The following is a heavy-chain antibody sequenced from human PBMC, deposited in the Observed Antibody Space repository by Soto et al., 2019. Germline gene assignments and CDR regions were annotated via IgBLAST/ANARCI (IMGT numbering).Heavy chain of an antibody. Sequence: EVQLVESGGGLVQPGRSLRLSCAASGFTFDDYAMHWVRQAPGKGLEWVSAISWKSGSICYADSVKGRFTISKDNAKKSLYLHRNSLRAEDTAVSVCGKDRGLVRSFYVDYWGQGTLVTVSS. V-gene: IGHV3-9*01. CDR2: ISWKSGSI. J-gene: IGHJ4*02. CDR1: GFTFDDYA. CDR3: GKDRGLVRSFYVDY. D-gene: IGHD2-8*01.